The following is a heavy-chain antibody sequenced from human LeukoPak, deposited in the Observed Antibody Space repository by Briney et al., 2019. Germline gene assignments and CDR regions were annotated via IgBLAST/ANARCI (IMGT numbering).Heavy chain of an antibody. CDR3: AVLRYCGGDCYPYFGYYYYMDV. CDR2: IYYSGST. V-gene: IGHV4-59*01. D-gene: IGHD2-21*02. CDR1: GGSISSYY. Sequence: SETLSLTCTVSGGSISSYYWSWIRQPPGKGLEWIGYIYYSGSTNYNPSLKSRVTISVDTSKNQFSLKLSSVTAADTAVYYCAVLRYCGGDCYPYFGYYYYMDVWGKGTTVTVSS. J-gene: IGHJ6*03.